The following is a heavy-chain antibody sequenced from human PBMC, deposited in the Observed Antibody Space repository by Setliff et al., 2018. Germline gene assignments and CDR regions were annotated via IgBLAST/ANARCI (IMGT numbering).Heavy chain of an antibody. CDR1: GGSISSSSYY. V-gene: IGHV4-39*07. Sequence: PSETLSLTCTVSGGSISSSSYYWGWIRQPPGKGLEWIGSIYYSGSTYYNPSLKSRVTISVDTSKNQFSLKLSSVTAADTAVYYCARVGARYDFWSGYYSPDAFDIWGQGTMVTVSS. CDR2: IYYSGST. D-gene: IGHD3-3*01. J-gene: IGHJ3*02. CDR3: ARVGARYDFWSGYYSPDAFDI.